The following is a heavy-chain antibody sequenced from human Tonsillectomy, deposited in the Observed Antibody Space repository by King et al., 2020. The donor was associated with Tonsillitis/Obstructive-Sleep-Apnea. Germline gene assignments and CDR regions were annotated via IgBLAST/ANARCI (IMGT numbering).Heavy chain of an antibody. V-gene: IGHV3-9*01. CDR1: GFTFDDYA. J-gene: IGHJ6*03. CDR3: AKDTGRFLTPYMDV. Sequence: VQLVESGGALVQPGRSLRLSCAASGFTFDDYAMHWVRQAPGKGLEWVSGITWNSGDIGYADSVKGRFTISRDNAENSLYLQMNSLRAEDTALYYCAKDTGRFLTPYMDVWGKGTTVTVSS. D-gene: IGHD3-3*01. CDR2: ITWNSGDI.